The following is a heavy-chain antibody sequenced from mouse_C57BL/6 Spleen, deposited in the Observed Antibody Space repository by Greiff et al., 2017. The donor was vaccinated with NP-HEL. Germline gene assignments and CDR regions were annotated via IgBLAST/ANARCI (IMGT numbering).Heavy chain of an antibody. CDR3: ARSEIGSYAMDY. CDR2: IYPGDGDT. J-gene: IGHJ4*01. CDR1: GYAFSSYW. Sequence: QVQLQQSGAELVKPGASVKISCKASGYAFSSYWMNWVKQRPGKGLEWIGQIYPGDGDTNYNGKFKGKATLTADKSSSTAYMQLSSLTSEDSAVYFCARSEIGSYAMDYWGQGTSVTVSS. V-gene: IGHV1-80*01. D-gene: IGHD2-14*01.